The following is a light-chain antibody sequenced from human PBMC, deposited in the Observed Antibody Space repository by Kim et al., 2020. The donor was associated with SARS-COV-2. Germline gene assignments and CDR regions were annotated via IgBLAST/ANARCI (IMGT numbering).Light chain of an antibody. CDR3: QHYRTSPYT. CDR1: QSVSSSY. V-gene: IGKV3-20*01. Sequence: EIVLTQSPGTLSLSPGERATLSCRASQSVSSSYLAWYQQKPGQAPRLLIYGASSRATGIPERFSGSGSGTDFTLTISRLEPEDFAVYYCQHYRTSPYTFGQGTKLEI. J-gene: IGKJ2*01. CDR2: GAS.